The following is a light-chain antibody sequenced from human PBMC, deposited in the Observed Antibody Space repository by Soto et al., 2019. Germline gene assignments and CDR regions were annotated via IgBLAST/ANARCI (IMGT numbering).Light chain of an antibody. V-gene: IGKV3-20*01. CDR2: GAS. J-gene: IGKJ4*01. Sequence: EIVLTQSPGTLSLSPGERATLSCRASQSVYKNFLAWYQQKPGQAPRLLINGASNRAAGIQDRFSGSGSGRDISLTIDRLAPEDFAVYFCQEYGRSPTTFGGGTKVAIK. CDR3: QEYGRSPTT. CDR1: QSVYKNF.